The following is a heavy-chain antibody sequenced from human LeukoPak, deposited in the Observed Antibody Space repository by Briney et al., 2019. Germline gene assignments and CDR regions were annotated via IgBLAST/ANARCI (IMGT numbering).Heavy chain of an antibody. D-gene: IGHD2-2*01. V-gene: IGHV4-4*07. Sequence: SETLSLTCTVSGGSISSYYWSWIRQPAGKGLEWIGRIYTSGSTNYNPSLKSRVTMSVDTSKNQFSLKLCSVTAADTAVYYCARDRGYCSSTSCSPFDYWGQGTLVTVSS. CDR2: IYTSGST. CDR1: GGSISSYY. J-gene: IGHJ4*02. CDR3: ARDRGYCSSTSCSPFDY.